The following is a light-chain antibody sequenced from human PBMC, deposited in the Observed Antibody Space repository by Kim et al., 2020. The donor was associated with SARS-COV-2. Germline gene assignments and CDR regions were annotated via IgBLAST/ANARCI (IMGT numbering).Light chain of an antibody. J-gene: IGLJ2*01. Sequence: LEQTVRITCQGDSLRSYYASWYQQKPGQAPVLVIYGKTNRPSGIPDRFSGSSSGNTASLTITGAQAEDEAAYYCNSRDSSGNHLVVFGGGTQLTVL. CDR1: SLRSYY. CDR3: NSRDSSGNHLVV. V-gene: IGLV3-19*01. CDR2: GKT.